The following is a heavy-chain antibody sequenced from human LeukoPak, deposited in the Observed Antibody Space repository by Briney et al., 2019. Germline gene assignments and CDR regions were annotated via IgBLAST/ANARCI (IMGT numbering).Heavy chain of an antibody. Sequence: PGGSLRLSCAASGFRFRSYEMNWVRQAPGKGLEWVSFISSGGSSIFYADSVQDRFTISRVNAKNSLYLQMNSLRGEYTAVYYCARDQYNNSSGAAGFDYWGQGTRVTVS. CDR3: ARDQYNNSSGAAGFDY. CDR2: ISSGGSSI. CDR1: GFRFRSYE. J-gene: IGHJ4*02. V-gene: IGHV3-48*03. D-gene: IGHD6-6*01.